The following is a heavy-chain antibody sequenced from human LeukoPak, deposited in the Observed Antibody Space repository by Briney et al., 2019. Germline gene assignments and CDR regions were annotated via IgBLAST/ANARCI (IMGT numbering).Heavy chain of an antibody. Sequence: SGTLSLTCAVSGGSISSGHWWSWVRQPPGKGLEWIAEFYHSGITNYNPSLRSRLTISVDKSKNQFSLRLTSVTAADTAVYYCVRDHSTSSLDSWGQGTLVTVSS. J-gene: IGHJ5*01. CDR3: VRDHSTSSLDS. CDR2: FYHSGIT. V-gene: IGHV4-4*02. D-gene: IGHD6-6*01. CDR1: GGSISSGHW.